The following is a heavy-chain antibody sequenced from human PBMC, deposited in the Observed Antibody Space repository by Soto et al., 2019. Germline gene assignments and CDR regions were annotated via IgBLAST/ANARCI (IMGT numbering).Heavy chain of an antibody. D-gene: IGHD6-19*01. CDR3: AKGMELYSIGWFPFFDY. Sequence: EVQLLESGGGLVQPGGSLRLSCAASGFTFSNYGMTWVRQAPGKGLEWVSAISGSGGSTYYADSVKGRFTISWDNSKNTLYLQMNSLRAEDTAVYYCAKGMELYSIGWFPFFDYWGQGTLVTVSS. V-gene: IGHV3-23*01. CDR2: ISGSGGST. CDR1: GFTFSNYG. J-gene: IGHJ4*02.